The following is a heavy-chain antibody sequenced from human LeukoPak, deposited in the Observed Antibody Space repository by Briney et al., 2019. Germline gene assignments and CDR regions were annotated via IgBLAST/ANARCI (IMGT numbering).Heavy chain of an antibody. Sequence: GRSLRLACAASGFTFSKYGRYWGRQAQGKGLEWVTFISYDGNDKYYGDSVKGRFTISRDNSKNTLYLQMNSLRPEDTAVYYCAKDAIIVATIREIDSWGQGTLVTVSS. J-gene: IGHJ4*02. CDR3: AKDAIIVATIREIDS. CDR2: ISYDGNDK. V-gene: IGHV3-30*18. D-gene: IGHD5-12*01. CDR1: GFTFSKYG.